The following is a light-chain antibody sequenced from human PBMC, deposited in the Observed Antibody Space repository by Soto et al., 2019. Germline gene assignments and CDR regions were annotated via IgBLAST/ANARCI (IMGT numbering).Light chain of an antibody. CDR1: QNINSW. V-gene: IGKV1-12*01. CDR2: VAS. CDR3: QQGDTLPYT. J-gene: IGKJ2*01. Sequence: DIQMTQSPSSVSASVGDRVTITCRANQNINSWLAWYQQKPGKAPKLLIYVASRLLSGVPSRFSGSGSGTDFTLTITNLEPEDFATYYCQQGDTLPYTFGQGTRLEIK.